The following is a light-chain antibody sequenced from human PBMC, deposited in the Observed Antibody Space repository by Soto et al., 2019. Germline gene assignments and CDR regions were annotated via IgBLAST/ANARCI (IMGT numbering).Light chain of an antibody. V-gene: IGKV3-20*01. J-gene: IGKJ5*01. Sequence: EIVLTQSPGTLSLSPGERATLSCRASQTIASRYLAWYQHQPDQAPRLLIYRTFARAPGIPDRFSGGGSGTDFTRTISRLESEEFAVYYCQQYDTSPPTFGQGTRLDIK. CDR1: QTIASRY. CDR3: QQYDTSPPT. CDR2: RTF.